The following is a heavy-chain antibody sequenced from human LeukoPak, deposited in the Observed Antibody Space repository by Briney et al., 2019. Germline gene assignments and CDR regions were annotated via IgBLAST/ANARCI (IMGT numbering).Heavy chain of an antibody. D-gene: IGHD6-19*01. Sequence: ASVKVSCKASGYTFTGYYMHWVRQAPGQGLEWMGWINTNTGNPTYAQGFTGRFVFSLDTSVSTAYLQISSLKAEDTAVYYCARDPYSSGWQKNYYYYYMDVWGKGTTVTVSS. V-gene: IGHV7-4-1*02. CDR3: ARDPYSSGWQKNYYYYYMDV. J-gene: IGHJ6*03. CDR2: INTNTGNP. CDR1: GYTFTGYY.